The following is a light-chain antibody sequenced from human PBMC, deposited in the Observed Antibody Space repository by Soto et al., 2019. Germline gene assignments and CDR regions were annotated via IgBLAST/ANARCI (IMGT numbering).Light chain of an antibody. CDR3: QEYNTHSRYT. Sequence: DIHMTQSPSTLSASVGDRVTITCRASQSISGWLAWYQQKPGKAPKLLIYKASRLQSGVPSRFSGSGSGTEFTLTISSLQHDDFATYYCQEYNTHSRYTFGQGTKLEIK. CDR2: KAS. CDR1: QSISGW. V-gene: IGKV1-5*03. J-gene: IGKJ2*01.